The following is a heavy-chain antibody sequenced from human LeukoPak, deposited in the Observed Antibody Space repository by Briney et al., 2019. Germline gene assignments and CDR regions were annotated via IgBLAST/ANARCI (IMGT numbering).Heavy chain of an antibody. J-gene: IGHJ4*02. V-gene: IGHV4-61*01. CDR2: IYYSGAT. D-gene: IGHD4-17*01. CDR1: GGSVSSGNYY. CDR3: ARGAVPLRGVDY. Sequence: SETLSLTCTVSGGSVSSGNYYWSWIRQPPGKGLEWIVYIYYSGATNYNPSLKSRVTLSVDTSKNQFSLKLNSVTAADTAVYYCARGAVPLRGVDYWGQGNQVTVSS.